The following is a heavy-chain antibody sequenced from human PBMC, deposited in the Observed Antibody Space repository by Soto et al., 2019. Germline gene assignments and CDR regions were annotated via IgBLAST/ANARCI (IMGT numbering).Heavy chain of an antibody. Sequence: SETLSLTCAVSGGSISDRNGWSWLRQTPGKGLEWIGEISHSGITNSNPSLKGRVAVSLDKSKKQFSLKVTSMTAADTAVYYCARAGFSGSYYDIDFWGRGILVTVSS. J-gene: IGHJ4*02. CDR2: ISHSGIT. CDR3: ARAGFSGSYYDIDF. V-gene: IGHV4-4*02. D-gene: IGHD1-26*01. CDR1: GGSISDRNG.